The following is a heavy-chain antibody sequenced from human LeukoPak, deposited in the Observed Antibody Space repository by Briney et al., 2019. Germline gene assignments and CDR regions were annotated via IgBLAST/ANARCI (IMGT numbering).Heavy chain of an antibody. V-gene: IGHV2-70*11. J-gene: IGHJ4*02. CDR3: ARGIYGSGRPFDY. D-gene: IGHD6-19*01. CDR1: GFSLSTSGMC. Sequence: SGPALVKPTQTLTLTCTFSGFSLSTSGMCVSWIRQPPGKALEWLARIDWEDDKYYSTSLKTRLTISKDTSKNQVALTMTNMDPVDTATYYCARGIYGSGRPFDYWGQGTLVTVSS. CDR2: IDWEDDK.